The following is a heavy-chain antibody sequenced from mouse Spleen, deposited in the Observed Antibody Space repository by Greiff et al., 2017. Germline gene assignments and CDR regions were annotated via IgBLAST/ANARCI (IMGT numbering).Heavy chain of an antibody. J-gene: IGHJ3*01. D-gene: IGHD2-4*01. CDR3: ARLMITWFAY. V-gene: IGHV5-9-3*01. CDR1: GFTFSSYA. CDR2: ISSGGGNT. Sequence: EVQRVESGGGLVKLGGSLKLSCAASGFTFSSYAMSWVRQTPEKRLEWVATISSGGGNTYYPDSVKGRFTISRDNAKNTLYLQMSSLKSEDTAMYYCARLMITWFAYWGQGTLVTVSA.